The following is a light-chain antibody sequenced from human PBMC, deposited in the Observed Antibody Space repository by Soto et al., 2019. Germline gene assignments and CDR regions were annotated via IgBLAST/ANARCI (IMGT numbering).Light chain of an antibody. V-gene: IGKV3-20*01. CDR3: QHYCSSPPWT. Sequence: DMVLTQSPATLSLSPGDRATLSCRASQTGGSSYLAWYQQKPGQAPRLFIYGASSRATGVPDRISGSGSGTDFTLTISRLEPEDFAVYYCQHYCSSPPWTFGQGTKVDFK. J-gene: IGKJ1*01. CDR2: GAS. CDR1: QTGGSSY.